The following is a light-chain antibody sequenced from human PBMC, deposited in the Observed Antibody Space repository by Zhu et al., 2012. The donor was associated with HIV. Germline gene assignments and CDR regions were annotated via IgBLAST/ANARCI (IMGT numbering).Light chain of an antibody. CDR2: DAS. J-gene: IGKJ4*01. CDR1: RSVSSF. CDR3: QQRSNWPLT. V-gene: IGKV3-11*01. Sequence: IVLSQSPATLSLSPGERATVSCRASRSVSSFLAWYQQKPGQAPRLLIYDASKRAAGIPPRFSGSGSGTDFTLTISSLEPEDFALYYCQQRSNWPLTFGGGTKGGD.